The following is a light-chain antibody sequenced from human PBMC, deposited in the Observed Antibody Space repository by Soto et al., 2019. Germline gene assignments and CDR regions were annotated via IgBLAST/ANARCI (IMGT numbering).Light chain of an antibody. J-gene: IGLJ1*01. CDR1: SSNIGAGYD. CDR2: GNS. Sequence: QSVLTQPPSVSGAPGQRVTISCTGSSSNIGAGYDVHWYQQLPGTAPKLLIYGNSNRPSGVPDRFSGSKSGTSASLAITGLQAEDAADYYCQSYASSLSGLVFGTGTKLNVL. V-gene: IGLV1-40*01. CDR3: QSYASSLSGLV.